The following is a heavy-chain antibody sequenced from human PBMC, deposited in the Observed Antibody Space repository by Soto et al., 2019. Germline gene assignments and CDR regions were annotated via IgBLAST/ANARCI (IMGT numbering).Heavy chain of an antibody. D-gene: IGHD1-26*01. CDR2: ISGSGGST. J-gene: IGHJ4*02. CDR3: AKDHEVGGYYEFDY. V-gene: IGHV3-23*01. Sequence: AFGLKFISYGMSWVRQAKGKGLEWVSAISGSGGSTYYADSVKGRFTISRDNSKNTLYLQMNSLRAEDTAVYYCAKDHEVGGYYEFDYWGQGTLVTVSS. CDR1: GLKFISYG.